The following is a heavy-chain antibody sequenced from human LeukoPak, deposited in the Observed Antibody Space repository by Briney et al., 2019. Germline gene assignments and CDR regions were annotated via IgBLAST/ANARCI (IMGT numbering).Heavy chain of an antibody. CDR3: ARGRRRDANTFDAFDI. CDR1: GFTFITYV. V-gene: IGHV3-33*01. D-gene: IGHD5-24*01. CDR2: IRYDGSNK. Sequence: GGSLRLSCAASGFTFITYVMHWVRQAPGKGLEWVAVIRYDGSNKYYADPVKGRFTISRDNSKNTLYLQMNSLRAEDTAVFYCARGRRRDANTFDAFDIWGQGTMVTVSS. J-gene: IGHJ3*02.